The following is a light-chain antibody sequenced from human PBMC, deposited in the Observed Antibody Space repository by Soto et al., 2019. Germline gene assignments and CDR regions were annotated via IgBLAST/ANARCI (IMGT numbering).Light chain of an antibody. Sequence: ITMTQSPSSLSASVGDRVTITCQARQDIRNYLNWYQQKPGKAPKLLIYDASNWETGVPSRFSGSGSGTDFTFTISSLQPEDIATYYCQQYDNRPLTFGGGTKVEIK. J-gene: IGKJ4*01. V-gene: IGKV1-33*01. CDR3: QQYDNRPLT. CDR2: DAS. CDR1: QDIRNY.